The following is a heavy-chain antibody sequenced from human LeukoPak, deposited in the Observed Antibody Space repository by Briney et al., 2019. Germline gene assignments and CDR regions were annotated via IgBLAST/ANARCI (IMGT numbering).Heavy chain of an antibody. Sequence: SSETLSLTCTVSGGSISSNGYFWGWIRQPPGKGLEWIGTIYYSGNTYYSPSLESRVTISVDTSKNQFSLRLSSVTAADTAVYYCARSITTNPFAYWGQGTLVAVSS. CDR2: IYYSGNT. V-gene: IGHV4-39*07. D-gene: IGHD6-6*01. J-gene: IGHJ4*02. CDR1: GGSISSNGYF. CDR3: ARSITTNPFAY.